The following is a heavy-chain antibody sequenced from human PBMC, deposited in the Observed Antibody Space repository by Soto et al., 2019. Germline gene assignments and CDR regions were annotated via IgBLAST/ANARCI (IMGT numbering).Heavy chain of an antibody. J-gene: IGHJ3*02. CDR2: INPNSGGT. D-gene: IGHD1-26*01. Sequence: QVQLVQSGAEVKKPGASVKVSCKASGYTFTGYYMHWVRQAPGQGLEWMGWINPNSGGTNYAQKFQGCVTMTRDTSISTPYMELSRLRSDDTAVHYCERGRSGSYFDAFDIWGQGTMVTVSS. CDR3: ERGRSGSYFDAFDI. V-gene: IGHV1-2*04. CDR1: GYTFTGYY.